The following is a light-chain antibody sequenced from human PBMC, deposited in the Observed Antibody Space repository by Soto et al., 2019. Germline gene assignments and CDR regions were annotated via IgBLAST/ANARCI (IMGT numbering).Light chain of an antibody. CDR3: QQLNSYPRT. CDR2: AAS. J-gene: IGKJ1*01. CDR1: QGISSY. V-gene: IGKV1-9*01. Sequence: DIQLTQSPSFLSASVGDRVTITCRASQGISSYLAWYQQKPGKAPKLLLYAASTLQSGVPSRFSGSGSGTEVTLTISSLQPEDFATYYFQQLNSYPRTFGQGTKVEIK.